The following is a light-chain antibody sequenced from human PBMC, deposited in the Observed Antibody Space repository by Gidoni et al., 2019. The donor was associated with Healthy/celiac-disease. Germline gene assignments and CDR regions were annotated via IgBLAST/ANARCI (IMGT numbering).Light chain of an antibody. V-gene: IGKV3-20*01. CDR2: GAS. J-gene: IGKJ5*01. CDR3: QQYGSSPPIT. CDR1: QSVSSSY. Sequence: IVLTQSPGTLSLSPGERATLPCRASQSVSSSYLAWYQQKPGQAPRLLIYGASSRATGIPDRCSASGSGTDFTLTISRLEPEDFAVYYCQQYGSSPPITFGQGTRLEIK.